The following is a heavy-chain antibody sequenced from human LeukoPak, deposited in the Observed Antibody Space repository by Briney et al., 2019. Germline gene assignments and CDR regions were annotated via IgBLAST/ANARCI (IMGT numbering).Heavy chain of an antibody. Sequence: GGSLRLSCAASGFTFSTHSMNWVRQAPGKGLEWVSCISSSSSDIKYADSVKGRFTISRDNAKNSLYLQLSSLRAEDTAVYYCARVPGGLEWADFDYWGQGTLVTVSS. CDR1: GFTFSTHS. D-gene: IGHD3-3*01. CDR3: ARVPGGLEWADFDY. CDR2: ISSSSSDI. J-gene: IGHJ4*02. V-gene: IGHV3-21*01.